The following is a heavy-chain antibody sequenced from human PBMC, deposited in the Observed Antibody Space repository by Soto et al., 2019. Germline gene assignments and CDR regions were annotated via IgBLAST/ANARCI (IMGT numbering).Heavy chain of an antibody. CDR2: IWFDGSKK. CDR1: GFTFRSYG. J-gene: IGHJ6*02. CDR3: ARDRLVPYGYGMDV. Sequence: GGSLRLACAACGFTFRSYGIHWVRQAPGKGLEWVALIWFDGSKKYYVDSVKGRFAVSRDNSKNTLYLQMNSLRVEDTAVYYCARDRLVPYGYGMDVWGQGTTVTVSS. V-gene: IGHV3-33*01. D-gene: IGHD2-2*01.